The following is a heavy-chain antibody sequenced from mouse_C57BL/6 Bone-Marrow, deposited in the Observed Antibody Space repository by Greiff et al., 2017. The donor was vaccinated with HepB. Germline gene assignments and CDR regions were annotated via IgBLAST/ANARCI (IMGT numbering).Heavy chain of an antibody. CDR3: ARCFYGSSHYFDY. D-gene: IGHD1-1*01. V-gene: IGHV1-53*01. CDR1: GYTFTSYW. Sequence: VQLQQPGTELVKPGASVKLSCKASGYTFTSYWMHWVKQRPGQGLEWIGNINPSNGGTNYNEKFKSKATLTVDKSSSTAYMQLSSLTSEDSAVYYCARCFYGSSHYFDYWGQGTTLTVSS. J-gene: IGHJ2*01. CDR2: INPSNGGT.